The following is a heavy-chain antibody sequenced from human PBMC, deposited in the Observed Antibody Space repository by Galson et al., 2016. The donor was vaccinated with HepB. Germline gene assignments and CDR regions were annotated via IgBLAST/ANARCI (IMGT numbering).Heavy chain of an antibody. J-gene: IGHJ5*02. V-gene: IGHV3-21*01. Sequence: SLRLSCAASGFTVSSNYVNWVRLAPGKGLEWVSSISSSSKYIYYADSMKGRLTISRDNANNSLFLQMESLRADDTAVYYWARDRGIAAGGWFDPWGQGTQVTVSS. CDR2: ISSSSKYI. CDR3: ARDRGIAAGGWFDP. CDR1: GFTVSSNY. D-gene: IGHD6-13*01.